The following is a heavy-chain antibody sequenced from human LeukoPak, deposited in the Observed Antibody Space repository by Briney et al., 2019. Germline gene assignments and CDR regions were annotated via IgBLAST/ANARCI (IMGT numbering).Heavy chain of an antibody. V-gene: IGHV4-59*01. J-gene: IGHJ4*02. D-gene: IGHD2-15*01. CDR2: IYYSGST. CDR1: GGSISSYY. Sequence: PSETLSLTCTVSGGSISSYYWSWIRQPPGKGLEWIGYIYYSGSTNYNPSLKSRVTISVDTSKNQFSLKLSSVTAADTAVYYCARDQKIGDFDYWGQGTLVTVSS. CDR3: ARDQKIGDFDY.